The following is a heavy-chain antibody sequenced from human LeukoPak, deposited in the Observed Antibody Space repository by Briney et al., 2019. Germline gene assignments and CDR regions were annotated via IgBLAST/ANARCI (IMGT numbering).Heavy chain of an antibody. CDR3: ARDGPPGYCSSTSCPLDY. J-gene: IGHJ4*02. V-gene: IGHV1-69*13. D-gene: IGHD2-2*01. Sequence: SVKVSCKASGGTFSSYAISWVRQAPGQGLEWMGGIIPIFGTANYAQKFQGRVTITADESTSTAYMELGSLRSEDTAVYYCARDGPPGYCSSTSCPLDYWGQGTLVTVSS. CDR1: GGTFSSYA. CDR2: IIPIFGTA.